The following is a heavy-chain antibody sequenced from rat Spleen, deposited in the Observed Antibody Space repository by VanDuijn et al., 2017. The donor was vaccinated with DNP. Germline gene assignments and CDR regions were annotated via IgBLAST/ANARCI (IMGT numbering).Heavy chain of an antibody. D-gene: IGHD1-12*03. V-gene: IGHV3-1*01. CDR3: ARGNDDYYPNWYFDF. J-gene: IGHJ1*01. CDR1: GYSITSNY. CDR2: ISFSGDT. Sequence: EVQLQESGPGLVKPSQSLSLTCSVTGYSITSNYWAWIRKLPGNKMEWIGHISFSGDTSYNPSLRGRISISRDTSNNQFFLQLKSVTTEDTATYYCARGNDDYYPNWYFDFWGPGTMVTVSS.